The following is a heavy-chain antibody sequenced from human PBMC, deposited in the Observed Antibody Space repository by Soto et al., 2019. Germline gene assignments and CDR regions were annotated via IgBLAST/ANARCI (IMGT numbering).Heavy chain of an antibody. J-gene: IGHJ4*02. D-gene: IGHD2-2*01. V-gene: IGHV4-59*12. CDR3: ARLDAYNSFDY. CDR1: GGSIFSSY. Sequence: SETLSLTCTVSGGSIFSSYWTWIRQPPGKGLEWIGNVYYSGSTNYNPSLKSRVTISVDTSTNQFSLKLSSVTAADTAVYYCARLDAYNSFDYWGQGTLVTVSS. CDR2: VYYSGST.